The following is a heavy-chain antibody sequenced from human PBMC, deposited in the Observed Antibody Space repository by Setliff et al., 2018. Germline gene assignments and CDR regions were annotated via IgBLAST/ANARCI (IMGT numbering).Heavy chain of an antibody. Sequence: ASVKVSCKASGYTFSSSGITWVRQAPGQGPEWMGWISAYSGNTNYAQKFQGRVTMTTDTSTSTAYMELRSLTSDDTAVYFCARLPRTVTHFDYWGQGALVTVSS. CDR2: ISAYSGNT. J-gene: IGHJ4*02. V-gene: IGHV1-18*01. CDR3: ARLPRTVTHFDY. D-gene: IGHD4-17*01. CDR1: GYTFSSSG.